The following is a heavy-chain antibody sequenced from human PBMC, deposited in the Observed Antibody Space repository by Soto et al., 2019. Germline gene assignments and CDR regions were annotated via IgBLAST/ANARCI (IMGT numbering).Heavy chain of an antibody. D-gene: IGHD6-19*01. CDR3: ARSTYSSGWYPYGVDV. CDR2: IYPGDSDT. V-gene: IGHV5-51*01. Sequence: XESLKISCKGSGYSFTSYWIGWVRQMPGKGLEWMGIIYPGDSDTRYSPSFQGQVTISADKSISTAYLQWSSLKASDTAMYYCARSTYSSGWYPYGVDVWGQGTTVTVSS. CDR1: GYSFTSYW. J-gene: IGHJ6*02.